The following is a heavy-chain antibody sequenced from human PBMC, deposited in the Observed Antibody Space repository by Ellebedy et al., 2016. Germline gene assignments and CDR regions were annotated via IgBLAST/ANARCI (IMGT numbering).Heavy chain of an antibody. CDR2: VYYSGST. Sequence: SETLSLTCTVSGGSMTGIHSYWGCIRQPPGTGLEWIGSVYYSGSTVYNPSLKSQITMSVDTSKNQFSVHLRSVTAADTAVYYCARNATGWYFDYWGQGALVTVSS. J-gene: IGHJ4*01. CDR3: ARNATGWYFDY. V-gene: IGHV4-39*01. D-gene: IGHD6-19*01. CDR1: GGSMTGIHSY.